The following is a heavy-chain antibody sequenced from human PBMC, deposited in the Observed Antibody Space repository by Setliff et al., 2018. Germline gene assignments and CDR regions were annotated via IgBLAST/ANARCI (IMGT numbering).Heavy chain of an antibody. CDR1: GGSFSGYY. CDR2: INHSGST. V-gene: IGHV4-34*01. J-gene: IGHJ4*02. CDR3: ARGGRDGYNYELDY. Sequence: KTSETLSLTCAVYGGSFSGYYWSWIRQPPGKGLEWIGEINHSGSTNYNPSLKSRVTISVDTSKNQFSLKLSSVTAADTAVYYCARGGRDGYNYELDYWGQGTLVTVSS. D-gene: IGHD5-12*01.